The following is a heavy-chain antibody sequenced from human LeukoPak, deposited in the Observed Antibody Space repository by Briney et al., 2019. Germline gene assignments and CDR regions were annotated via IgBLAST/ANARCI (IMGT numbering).Heavy chain of an antibody. Sequence: GGPLRLSCAASGFTFSNAWMSWVRQAPGKGLEWVTLISYDGYDKSYADSVRGRFTISRDNSRNTLYLQMDSLRSEDTAVYYCARDFFPIVDSTWYEIGYWGQGTLVTVSS. CDR2: ISYDGYDK. J-gene: IGHJ4*02. D-gene: IGHD2-21*01. CDR1: GFTFSNAW. V-gene: IGHV3-30-3*01. CDR3: ARDFFPIVDSTWYEIGY.